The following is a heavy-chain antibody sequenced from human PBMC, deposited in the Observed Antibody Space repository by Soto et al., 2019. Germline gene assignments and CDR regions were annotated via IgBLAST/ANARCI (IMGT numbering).Heavy chain of an antibody. CDR2: ISGSGGST. Sequence: EVQLLESGGGLVQPGGSLRLSCAASGFTFSSYAMSWVRQAPGKGLEWVSAISGSGGSTYYADSVKGRFTISRDNSKNTLYLQMNSLRAEDTAVYYCAKDPRTTVTILNYSDYWGQGTLVTVSS. V-gene: IGHV3-23*01. CDR1: GFTFSSYA. J-gene: IGHJ4*02. D-gene: IGHD4-17*01. CDR3: AKDPRTTVTILNYSDY.